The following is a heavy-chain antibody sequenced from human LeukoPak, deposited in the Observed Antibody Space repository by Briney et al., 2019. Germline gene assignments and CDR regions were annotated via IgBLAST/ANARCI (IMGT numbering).Heavy chain of an antibody. Sequence: GGSLRLSCAASGFTFSSYWMSWVRQAPGKGLEWVANIKQDGSEKYYVDSVKGRFTISRDNAKNSLYLQMNSLRAEDTAVYYCARDSYYYDSSGQDYWGQGTLVTVSS. D-gene: IGHD3-22*01. CDR1: GFTFSSYW. V-gene: IGHV3-7*01. J-gene: IGHJ4*02. CDR2: IKQDGSEK. CDR3: ARDSYYYDSSGQDY.